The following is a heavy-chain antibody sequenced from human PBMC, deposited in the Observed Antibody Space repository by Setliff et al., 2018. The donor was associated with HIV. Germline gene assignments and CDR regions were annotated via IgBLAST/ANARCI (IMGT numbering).Heavy chain of an antibody. CDR1: GYYFTSHW. D-gene: IGHD2-8*01. V-gene: IGHV5-51*01. Sequence: PGESLKISCRTSGYYFTSHWIGWVRQLPGKGLEWVGIIYPSDSATTYSPPFQGQVSMSVDITVATAFLQWTNLRASDTATDYCVRSGKVGELYGFWGQGTPVTVSS. CDR2: IYPSDSAT. J-gene: IGHJ4*02. CDR3: VRSGKVGELYGF.